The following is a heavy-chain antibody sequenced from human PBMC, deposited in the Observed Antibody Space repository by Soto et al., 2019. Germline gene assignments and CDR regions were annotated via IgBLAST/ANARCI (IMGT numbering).Heavy chain of an antibody. Sequence: EVQLVESGGGLVQPGGSLRLSCAASGFTLSSYWMHWVRQAPGKGLVWVSGINSDGSSTRYADSVKGRFTISRDNAKNTLYLQMNSLRVEDRAVYYCARGNAHAFDISGQGTMVTVSS. CDR1: GFTLSSYW. CDR2: INSDGSST. V-gene: IGHV3-74*01. D-gene: IGHD2-8*01. CDR3: ARGNAHAFDI. J-gene: IGHJ3*02.